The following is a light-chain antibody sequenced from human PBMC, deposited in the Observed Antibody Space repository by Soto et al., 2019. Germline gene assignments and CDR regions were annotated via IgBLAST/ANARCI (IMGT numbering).Light chain of an antibody. V-gene: IGLV2-23*01. Sequence: QSALTQPASVSGSPGQSITISCIGTRGDVGTYNLVSWYQQHPDKAPKLIIYEDTKRPSGVSSRFSGSKSGNTASLTISGLQAEDAADYYCCSYAGSYTLIFGGGTKVTVL. CDR2: EDT. J-gene: IGLJ2*01. CDR1: RGDVGTYNL. CDR3: CSYAGSYTLI.